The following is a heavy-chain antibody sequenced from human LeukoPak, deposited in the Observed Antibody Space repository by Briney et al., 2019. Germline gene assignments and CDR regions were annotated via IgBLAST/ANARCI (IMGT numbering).Heavy chain of an antibody. CDR3: AKWPVLGTDWYFDL. CDR2: ISYDGIDK. D-gene: IGHD3-16*01. V-gene: IGHV3-30*18. CDR1: GFAFSSYD. J-gene: IGHJ2*01. Sequence: GGSLRLSCAASGFAFSSYDMHWVRQAPGKGLEWVAVISYDGIDKYYADSVKGRFAISRDNSKNTLYLQMNSLRSEDTSVYYCAKWPVLGTDWYFDLGGRGTLVTVSS.